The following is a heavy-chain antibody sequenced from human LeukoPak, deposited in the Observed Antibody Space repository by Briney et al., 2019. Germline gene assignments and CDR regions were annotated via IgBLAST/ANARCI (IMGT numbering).Heavy chain of an antibody. CDR2: INHSGST. J-gene: IGHJ4*02. Sequence: SETLSLTCAVYGGSFGGYYYSWIRQPPGKGLEWIGEINHSGSTNYNPSLKSRVTISVDTSKNQFSLKLSSVTAADTAVYYCARDSDSSGWSRGSFDHWGQGTLVTVSS. V-gene: IGHV4-34*01. CDR1: GGSFGGYY. D-gene: IGHD6-19*01. CDR3: ARDSDSSGWSRGSFDH.